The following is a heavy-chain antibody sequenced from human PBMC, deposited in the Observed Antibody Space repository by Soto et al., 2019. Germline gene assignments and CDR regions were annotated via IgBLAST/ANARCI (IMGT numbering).Heavy chain of an antibody. CDR2: ISYDGSNK. Sequence: QVQLVESGGGVVQPGRSLRLSCAASGFTFSSYGMHWVRQAPGKGLEWVAVISYDGSNKYYADSVKGRFTISRDNSKNTLYLQMNSLRAEDTAVYYCAKAFSSLTGYLYYFDYWGQGTLVTVSS. D-gene: IGHD3-9*01. V-gene: IGHV3-30*18. CDR3: AKAFSSLTGYLYYFDY. CDR1: GFTFSSYG. J-gene: IGHJ4*02.